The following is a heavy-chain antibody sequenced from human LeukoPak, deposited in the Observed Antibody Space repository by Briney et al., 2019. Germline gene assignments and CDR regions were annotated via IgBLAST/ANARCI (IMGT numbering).Heavy chain of an antibody. D-gene: IGHD5-18*01. V-gene: IGHV4-38-2*02. CDR3: ARDGITGSPGYSYAYRDYFDY. CDR1: GYSISSGYY. CDR2: IYHSGST. Sequence: SETLSLTCTVSGYSISSGYYWGWIRQPPGKGLEWIGSIYHSGSTYYNPSLKSRVTISVDTSKNQFSLKLSSVTAADTAVYYCARDGITGSPGYSYAYRDYFDYWGQGTLVTVSS. J-gene: IGHJ4*02.